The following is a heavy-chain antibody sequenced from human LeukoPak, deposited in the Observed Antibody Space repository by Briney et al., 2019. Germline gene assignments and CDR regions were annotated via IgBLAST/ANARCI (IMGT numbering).Heavy chain of an antibody. CDR2: IYYSGST. D-gene: IGHD2-8*02. CDR3: ARAPRLLVDSDAFDI. Sequence: SETLSLTCTVSGGSISSSSYYWGWIRQPPGKGLEWIGSIYYSGSTYYNPSLKSRVTISVDTSKNQFSLKLSSVTAADTAVYYCARAPRLLVDSDAFDIWGQGTMVTVSS. CDR1: GGSISSSSYY. J-gene: IGHJ3*02. V-gene: IGHV4-39*01.